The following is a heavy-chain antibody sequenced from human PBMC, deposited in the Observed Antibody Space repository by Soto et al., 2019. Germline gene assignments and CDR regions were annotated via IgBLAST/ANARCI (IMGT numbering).Heavy chain of an antibody. D-gene: IGHD2-15*01. V-gene: IGHV4-59*01. J-gene: IGHJ5*02. CDR2: IYYSGST. CDR1: GGSISSYY. CDR3: ARVTSGYSNWFDP. Sequence: ETLSLTCTVSGGSISSYYWSWIRQPTGKGLEWIGYIYYSGSTNYNPSLKSRVTISVDTSKNQFSLKLSSVTAADSAVYYCARVTSGYSNWFDPWGQGTLVTVSS.